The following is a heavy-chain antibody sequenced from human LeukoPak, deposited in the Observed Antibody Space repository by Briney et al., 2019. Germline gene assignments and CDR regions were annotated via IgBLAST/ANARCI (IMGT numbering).Heavy chain of an antibody. CDR1: GFTFSSYS. V-gene: IGHV3-48*01. J-gene: IGHJ4*02. CDR2: ISSSSSTI. D-gene: IGHD3-10*01. Sequence: GGSLRLSCAASGFTFSSYSMNWVRQAPGKGLEWVSYISSSSSTIYYADSVKGRFTISRDNAKNSLYLQMNSLRAEDTAVYYCARGSYYVDYWGQGTLVTVSS. CDR3: ARGSYYVDY.